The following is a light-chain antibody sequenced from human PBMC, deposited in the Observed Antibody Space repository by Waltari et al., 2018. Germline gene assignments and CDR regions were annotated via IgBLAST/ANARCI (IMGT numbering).Light chain of an antibody. CDR3: QQYDSFPLS. CDR2: AAS. V-gene: IGKV1-16*02. J-gene: IGKJ4*01. CDR1: QGIHTF. Sequence: DSQMTQSPSSVSASVGDKGPITCRESQGIHTFLAWFQQTPGRAPKSLIYAASSLQSGVPSKFSGSGSGTDFTLTISSLQPEDSGTYFCQQYDSFPLSFGGGTRVEI.